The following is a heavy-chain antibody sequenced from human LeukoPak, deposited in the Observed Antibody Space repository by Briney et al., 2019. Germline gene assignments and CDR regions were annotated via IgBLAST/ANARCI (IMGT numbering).Heavy chain of an antibody. V-gene: IGHV3-23*01. CDR2: VFGSGGSA. CDR1: GFTFNNYA. J-gene: IGHJ4*02. D-gene: IGHD6-19*01. Sequence: GGSLRLSCAASGFTFNNYAMYWVRQAPGKGLEWVAGVFGSGGSAHYTDSVKGRFTIFRDNSKNTVYLQMNSLRAEDTAVYYCGKTTVGYSSGRYPGWPVDYWGQGTLVTVSS. CDR3: GKTTVGYSSGRYPGWPVDY.